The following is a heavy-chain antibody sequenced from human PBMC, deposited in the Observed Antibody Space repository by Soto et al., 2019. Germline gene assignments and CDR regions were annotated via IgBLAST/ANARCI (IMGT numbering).Heavy chain of an antibody. Sequence: EVQLVESGGGSVKPGGSLRLSCAASGLTFSNVWMTWVRQAPGKGLEWVGHIKSKSDGETADVAAPVKARFTISRDDSKNTVFLEMNSLKSEDTALYYCAITAMINRDSSTSFDYWGRGTQVTVSS. J-gene: IGHJ4*02. CDR2: IKSKSDGETA. D-gene: IGHD5-18*01. CDR1: GLTFSNVW. V-gene: IGHV3-15*01. CDR3: AITAMINRDSSTSFDY.